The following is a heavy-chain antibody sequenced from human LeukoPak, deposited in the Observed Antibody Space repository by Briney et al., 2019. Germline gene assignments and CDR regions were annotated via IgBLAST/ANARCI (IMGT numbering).Heavy chain of an antibody. Sequence: SVKVSCKASGFTFTSSAMQWVRQARGQRLEWIGWIVVGSGNTNYAQKFQERVTITRDMSTSTAYMELSSLRSEDTAVYYCAAVALTPRIAVAGGYWGQGTLVTVSS. D-gene: IGHD6-19*01. CDR1: GFTFTSSA. J-gene: IGHJ4*02. V-gene: IGHV1-58*02. CDR3: AAVALTPRIAVAGGY. CDR2: IVVGSGNT.